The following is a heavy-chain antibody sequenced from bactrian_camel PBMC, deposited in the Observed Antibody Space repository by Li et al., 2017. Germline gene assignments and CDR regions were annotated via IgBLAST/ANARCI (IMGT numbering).Heavy chain of an antibody. V-gene: IGHV3S6*01. D-gene: IGHD6*01. CDR3: AADERRGSWYLLPYEYHY. Sequence: VQLVESGGGSVQTGGSLRLSCAFSRYIYSTYCMGWFRQAPGKEREGVAFMFSGGSGTNYVDSVKGRFTISLDNAKNTLYLQMNTLKADDTGIYYCAADERRGSWYLLPYEYHYQGQGTQVTVS. CDR1: RYIYSTYC. J-gene: IGHJ4*01. CDR2: MFSGGSGT.